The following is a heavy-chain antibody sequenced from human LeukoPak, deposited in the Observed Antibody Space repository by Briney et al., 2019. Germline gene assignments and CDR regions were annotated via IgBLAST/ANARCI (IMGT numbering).Heavy chain of an antibody. CDR3: ARGFIVGAPDAFDI. Sequence: SETLSLTCTVSGGSISSYYWSWIRQPPGKGLEWIGYIYYSGSTNYNPSLKSRVTISVDTSKNQFSLKLSSVTAADTAVYYCARGFIVGAPDAFDIWGQGTMVTVSS. J-gene: IGHJ3*02. D-gene: IGHD1-26*01. CDR2: IYYSGST. V-gene: IGHV4-59*01. CDR1: GGSISSYY.